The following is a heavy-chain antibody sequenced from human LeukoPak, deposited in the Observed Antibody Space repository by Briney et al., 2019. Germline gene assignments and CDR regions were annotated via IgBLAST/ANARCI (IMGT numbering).Heavy chain of an antibody. CDR2: ISGTGGST. CDR1: GFTFSNYA. Sequence: GGSLRLSCAATGFTFSNYAMSWVRQAPGKGLEWVSSISGTGGSTYYADSVKGRFTISRDKSNNTLFLQMNSLRAEDTAVYYCAKVRTGHYFDYWGQGTLVTVSS. CDR3: AKVRTGHYFDY. D-gene: IGHD1-1*01. V-gene: IGHV3-23*01. J-gene: IGHJ4*02.